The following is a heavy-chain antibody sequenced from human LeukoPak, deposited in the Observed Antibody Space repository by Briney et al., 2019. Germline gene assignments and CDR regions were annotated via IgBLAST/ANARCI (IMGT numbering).Heavy chain of an antibody. CDR2: IYYSGST. CDR3: ASLTYDSWSGYYTN. J-gene: IGHJ4*02. Sequence: SETLSLTCTVSGGSISSYYWSWIRQPPGKGLEWIGYIYYSGSTNYNPSLKSRVTISVDTSKNQFSLKLSSVTAADTAVYYCASLTYDSWSGYYTNWGQGTLVTVSS. V-gene: IGHV4-59*01. CDR1: GGSISSYY. D-gene: IGHD3-3*01.